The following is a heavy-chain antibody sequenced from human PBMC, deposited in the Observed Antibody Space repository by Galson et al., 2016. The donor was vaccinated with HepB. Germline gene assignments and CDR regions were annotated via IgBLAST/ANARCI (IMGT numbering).Heavy chain of an antibody. CDR2: IYYSGTT. CDR1: GGSISSSGYY. J-gene: IGHJ4*02. V-gene: IGHV4-39*01. CDR3: ARHSSYYGNFDY. Sequence: SETLSLTCTVSGGSISSSGYYWGWIRQPPGKGLEWIGSIYYSGTTYYNPSLKSRVTISVDTSKNQFSLNLSSVTAADTAVYYCARHSSYYGNFDYWGQGTLVTVSS. D-gene: IGHD2-15*01.